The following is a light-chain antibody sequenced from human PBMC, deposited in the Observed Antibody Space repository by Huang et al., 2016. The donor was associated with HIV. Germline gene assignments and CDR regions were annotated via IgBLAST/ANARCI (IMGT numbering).Light chain of an antibody. CDR2: WAS. Sequence: DIVMTQSPDSLAVSLGEAATLTCRSSQSVLSSATNKNYLAWFQQKSGQSPKLLIFWASTLEAGVPDRFSASGSGTHFTLTINNVKTEDVAIYYCQQYYTSPQTFGPGTRVEI. CDR3: QQYYTSPQT. V-gene: IGKV4-1*01. J-gene: IGKJ1*01. CDR1: QSVLSSATNKNY.